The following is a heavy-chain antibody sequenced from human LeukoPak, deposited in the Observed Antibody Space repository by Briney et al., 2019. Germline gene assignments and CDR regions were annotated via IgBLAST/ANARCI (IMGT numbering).Heavy chain of an antibody. V-gene: IGHV1-69*04. J-gene: IGHJ3*02. CDR3: ARDRGSSWYDAFDI. CDR1: GGTFSSYA. Sequence: SVKVSCKASGGTFSSYAISWVRQAPGQGLEWMGRIIPILGIANYAQKFQGRVTITADRSTSTAYMELSSLRSEDTAVYYCARDRGSSWYDAFDIWGQGTMVTVSS. CDR2: IIPILGIA. D-gene: IGHD6-13*01.